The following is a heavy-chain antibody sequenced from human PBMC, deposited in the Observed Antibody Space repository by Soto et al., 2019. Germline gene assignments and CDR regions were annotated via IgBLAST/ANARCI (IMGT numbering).Heavy chain of an antibody. CDR2: IYHSGST. D-gene: IGHD3-10*01. V-gene: IGHV4-38-2*02. CDR1: GYSISSGYY. Sequence: SETLSLTCAVSGYSISSGYYWGWIRQPPGKGLEWIGSIYHSGSTYYNPSLKSRVTISVDTSKNQFSLKLSSVTAADTAVYYCAREGWYYGSGRGYYYGMDVWGQGTTVTVSS. CDR3: AREGWYYGSGRGYYYGMDV. J-gene: IGHJ6*02.